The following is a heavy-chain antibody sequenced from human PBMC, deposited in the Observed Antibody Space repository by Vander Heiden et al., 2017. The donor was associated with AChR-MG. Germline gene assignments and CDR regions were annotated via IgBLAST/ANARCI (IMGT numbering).Heavy chain of an antibody. CDR3: ARDEGAAGN. V-gene: IGHV3-7*03. J-gene: IGHJ4*02. Sequence: EVRLVESGGGLVQPGGSLRLSCVVSGLPYSNYWMSWVRQAPGKGLEWVANINEDGSERNYVDSVRGRFTISRDNAKNSLYLQMNSLTAEDTALYYCARDEGAAGNWGQGALVTVSS. CDR2: INEDGSER. CDR1: GLPYSNYW.